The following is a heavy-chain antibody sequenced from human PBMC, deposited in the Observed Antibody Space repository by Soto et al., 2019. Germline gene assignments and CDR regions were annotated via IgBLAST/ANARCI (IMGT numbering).Heavy chain of an antibody. V-gene: IGHV3-72*01. CDR2: SRNKADSYTT. J-gene: IGHJ6*03. CDR1: GFTFSDHY. CDR3: LRGYSGYDRDPYYSSHMDV. Sequence: EVQLVESGGGLVQPGGSLRLSCAASGFTFSDHYMDWVRQAPGKGLEWVGRSRNKADSYTTQYAASVKGRFTISRDDSKNSLYLQMNSLKTEDTAVYYCLRGYSGYDRDPYYSSHMDVWRKGTTVTVSS. D-gene: IGHD5-12*01.